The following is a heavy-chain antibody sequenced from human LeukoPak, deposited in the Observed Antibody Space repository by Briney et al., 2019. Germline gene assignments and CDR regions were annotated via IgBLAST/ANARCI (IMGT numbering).Heavy chain of an antibody. D-gene: IGHD3-22*01. V-gene: IGHV3-21*01. Sequence: GGSLRLSCAVSGFTFSSYRLNWVRQAPGRGLEWVSSISSSSSYIYYADSVKGRFTISRDNAKNSLYLQMNSLRAEDTAVYYCAIDGGMIVVGSNDAFDIWGQGTMVTVSS. CDR2: ISSSSSYI. CDR3: AIDGGMIVVGSNDAFDI. J-gene: IGHJ3*02. CDR1: GFTFSSYR.